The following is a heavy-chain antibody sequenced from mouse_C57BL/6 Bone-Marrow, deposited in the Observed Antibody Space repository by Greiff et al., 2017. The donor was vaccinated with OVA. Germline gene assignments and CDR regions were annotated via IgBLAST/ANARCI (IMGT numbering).Heavy chain of an antibody. Sequence: VQLQQSGPELVKPGASVKISCKASGYTFTDYYMNWVKQSHGKSLEWIGDINPNNGGTSYNQKFKGKATLTVDKSSSTAYMELRSLTSEDSAVYYCARWRRLDFDYWGQGTTLTVSS. CDR2: INPNNGGT. D-gene: IGHD3-2*02. J-gene: IGHJ2*01. CDR1: GYTFTDYY. V-gene: IGHV1-26*01. CDR3: ARWRRLDFDY.